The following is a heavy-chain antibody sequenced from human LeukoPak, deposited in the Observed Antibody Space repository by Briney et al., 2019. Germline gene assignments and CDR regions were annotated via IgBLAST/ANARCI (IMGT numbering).Heavy chain of an antibody. Sequence: PSETLSLTCTVSGGSISSSSYYWGWIRQPPGKGLEWIGSIYYSGSTYYNPSLKSRVTISVDTSKNQFSLKLSSVTAADTAVYYCARSGYSYGYEVDYWGQGTLVTVSS. V-gene: IGHV4-39*07. CDR2: IYYSGST. CDR1: GGSISSSSYY. J-gene: IGHJ4*02. CDR3: ARSGYSYGYEVDY. D-gene: IGHD5-18*01.